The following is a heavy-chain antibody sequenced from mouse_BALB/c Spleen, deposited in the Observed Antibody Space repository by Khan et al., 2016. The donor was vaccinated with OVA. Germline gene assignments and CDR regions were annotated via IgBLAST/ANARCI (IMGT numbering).Heavy chain of an antibody. Sequence: QVQLKQSGAELARPGASVKLSCKASGYTFTDYYINWVKQRTGQGLEWIGEISPGSGDNYYNERFKGKATLTADKSSSTASMQPRRLTSEASAVYFCARRNYFGYTFAYWGQGTLVTVSA. J-gene: IGHJ3*01. CDR2: ISPGSGDN. CDR3: ARRNYFGYTFAY. CDR1: GYTFTDYY. D-gene: IGHD1-2*01. V-gene: IGHV1-77*01.